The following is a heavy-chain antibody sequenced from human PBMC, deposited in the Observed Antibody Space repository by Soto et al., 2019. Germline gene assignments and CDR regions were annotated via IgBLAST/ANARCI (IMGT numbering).Heavy chain of an antibody. CDR2: INHGGIT. CDR3: ARDRGRSSGWGNYYYYGMDV. CDR1: GGSFGGYS. V-gene: IGHV4-34*02. D-gene: IGHD7-27*01. Sequence: QVQLQQWGAGLLKPSETLSLTCAVYGGSFGGYSWSWVRQPPGKGLEWIGEINHGGITNYNPSLKSRLTISVDSSKNLFSLTLTSVTAADTAVYYCARDRGRSSGWGNYYYYGMDVWGQGATVTVSS. J-gene: IGHJ6*02.